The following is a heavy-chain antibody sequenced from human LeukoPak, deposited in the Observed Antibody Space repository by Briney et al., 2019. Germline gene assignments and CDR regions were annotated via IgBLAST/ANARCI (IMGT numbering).Heavy chain of an antibody. V-gene: IGHV1-69*13. CDR3: ARAPQDIVVVPAPFAEYFQH. D-gene: IGHD2-2*01. Sequence: GASVKVSCKASGYTFTSYGISWVRQAPGQGLEWMGGIIPIFGTANYAQKFQGRVTITADESTSTAYMELSSLRSEDTAVYYYARAPQDIVVVPAPFAEYFQHWGQGTLVTVSS. CDR1: GYTFTSYG. J-gene: IGHJ1*01. CDR2: IIPIFGTA.